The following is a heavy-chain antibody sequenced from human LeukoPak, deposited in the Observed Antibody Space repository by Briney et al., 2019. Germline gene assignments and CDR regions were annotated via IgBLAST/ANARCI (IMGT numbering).Heavy chain of an antibody. CDR2: INPNSGGT. D-gene: IGHD3-10*02. CDR3: ARDRRLFEDAFDI. CDR1: GYIFTDYY. J-gene: IGHJ3*02. V-gene: IGHV1/OR15-1*04. Sequence: ASVKVSCKASGYIFTDYYMHWVRQAPGQELGWMGRINPNSGGTNYAQKFQGRVTMTRDTSTSTVYMELSSLRSEDTAVYYCARDRRLFEDAFDIWGQGTMVTVSS.